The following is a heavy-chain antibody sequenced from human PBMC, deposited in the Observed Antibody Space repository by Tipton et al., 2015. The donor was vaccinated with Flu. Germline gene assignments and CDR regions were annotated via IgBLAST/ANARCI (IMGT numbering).Heavy chain of an antibody. V-gene: IGHV4-59*01. CDR3: ARHSGWFDP. CDR2: VYYTGST. Sequence: GSLRLSCTVSGGSISTYYWSWLRQTPEKGLEWIGYVYYTGSTNYNPSLKSRVTISVDTSKNHFSLRLTSVTAADTAVYYCARHSGWFDPWGQGTLVTVSS. J-gene: IGHJ5*02. D-gene: IGHD1-26*01. CDR1: GGSISTYY.